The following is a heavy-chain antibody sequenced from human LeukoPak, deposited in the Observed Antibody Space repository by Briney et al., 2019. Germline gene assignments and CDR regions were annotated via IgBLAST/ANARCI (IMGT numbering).Heavy chain of an antibody. CDR3: ARGLIQGAFDF. D-gene: IGHD3-16*01. CDR2: ISSDGSVT. CDR1: GLTFSDDY. V-gene: IGHV3-11*01. J-gene: IGHJ3*01. Sequence: PGGSLRLSCAASGLTFSDDYMSWIRQAPGMGLEWVSSISSDGSVTHYEDSVKGRFTISRDNPKESLFLHIDSLRAEDTAVYYCARGLIQGAFDFWGQGTLVTVSS.